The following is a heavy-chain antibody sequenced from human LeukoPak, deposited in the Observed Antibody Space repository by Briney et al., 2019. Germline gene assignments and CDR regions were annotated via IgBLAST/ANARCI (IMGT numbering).Heavy chain of an antibody. V-gene: IGHV3-20*04. CDR2: TNWNGGST. J-gene: IGHJ5*02. CDR1: GFTFDGYG. D-gene: IGHD6-6*01. Sequence: AGGSLRLSCAASGFTFDGYGMSWVRQAPGKGLEWVSATNWNGGSTHYADSVKGRFTISRDNAKNSLYLQMNSLRAEDTAVYYCARGTLWYSSSSGWFDPWGQGTLVTVSA. CDR3: ARGTLWYSSSSGWFDP.